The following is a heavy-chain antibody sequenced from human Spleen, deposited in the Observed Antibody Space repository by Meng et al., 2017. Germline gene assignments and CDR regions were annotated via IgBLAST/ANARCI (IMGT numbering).Heavy chain of an antibody. D-gene: IGHD2-15*01. V-gene: IGHV5-51*01. CDR2: IYPGDSDT. J-gene: IGHJ6*02. CDR3: ARRPAYYYYGMDV. Sequence: GESLKISCKGSGYSFTRYWIGWVRQMPGKGLEWMGIIYPGDSDTRYSPSFQGQVTISADKSISTAYLQWSSLKASDTAMYYCARRPAYYYYGMDVWGQGTTVTVSS. CDR1: GYSFTRYW.